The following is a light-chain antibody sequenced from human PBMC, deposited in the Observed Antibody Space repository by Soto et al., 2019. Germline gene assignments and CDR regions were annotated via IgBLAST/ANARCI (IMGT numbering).Light chain of an antibody. CDR2: SAS. CDR3: QQSFNTLT. Sequence: DIQMTQSPSSLSAAVGDRVTITCRASHDISTYLCWYQQRPGKAPKLLMYSASILQSGVPPRFSVSGSGTDFTLTISSLQPEDIATYYCQQSFNTLTFGGGTKVEIK. CDR1: HDISTY. V-gene: IGKV1-39*01. J-gene: IGKJ4*01.